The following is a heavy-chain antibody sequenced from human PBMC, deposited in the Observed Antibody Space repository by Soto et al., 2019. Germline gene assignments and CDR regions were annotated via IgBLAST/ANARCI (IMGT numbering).Heavy chain of an antibody. D-gene: IGHD1-26*01. J-gene: IGHJ4*02. CDR1: GDTFSYYT. CDR2: INPILTLS. Sequence: SVKVSCKTSGDTFSYYTVNWVRQAPGLGLEWMGRINPILTLSNYAQNFRGRVSITADKSTSTAYMELRSLRSDDTAMYYCARDHVVRGSYYDYWGQGTLVTVSS. CDR3: ARDHVVRGSYYDY. V-gene: IGHV1-69*10.